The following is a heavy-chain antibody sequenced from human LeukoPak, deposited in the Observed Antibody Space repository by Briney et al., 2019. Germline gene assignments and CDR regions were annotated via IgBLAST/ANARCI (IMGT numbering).Heavy chain of an antibody. J-gene: IGHJ4*02. CDR3: ARRYCSSTSCTLDY. V-gene: IGHV3-48*03. CDR2: ISSGTTTI. CDR1: GFTFSSYE. Sequence: TGGSLRLSCTASGFTFSSYEMNWVRQAPGKGLEWVSYISSGTTTIYCADSVKGRFTISRDNAKNSLYLQMNSLRAEDTAVYYCARRYCSSTSCTLDYWGQGTLVTVSS. D-gene: IGHD2-2*01.